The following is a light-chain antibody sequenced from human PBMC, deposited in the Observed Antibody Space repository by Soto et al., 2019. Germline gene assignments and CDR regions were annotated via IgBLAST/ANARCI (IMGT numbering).Light chain of an antibody. V-gene: IGLV2-14*03. CDR1: SSDVGGYNY. CDR2: SVS. J-gene: IGLJ1*01. CDR3: TSYTCRTTYV. Sequence: QSVLTQPASVSGSPGQSITISCTGTSSDVGGYNYVSWYQQHPGKAPKLMIYSVSSRPSGVSNRFSGSKSGNTASLTISGLQAEDEADYYCTSYTCRTTYVFGTGTKVTVL.